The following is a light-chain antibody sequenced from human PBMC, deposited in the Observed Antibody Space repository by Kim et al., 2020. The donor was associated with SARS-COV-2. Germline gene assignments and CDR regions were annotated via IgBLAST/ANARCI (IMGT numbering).Light chain of an antibody. CDR2: DVS. Sequence: GQSVTLSCTGTSSDVGGYNYFSWYQQHPGKAPKLMIYDVSKRPSGVPDRFSGSKSGNTASLTISGLQAEDEADYYCCSYAGSYTWVFGGGTKLTVL. CDR3: CSYAGSYTWV. CDR1: SSDVGGYNY. V-gene: IGLV2-11*01. J-gene: IGLJ3*02.